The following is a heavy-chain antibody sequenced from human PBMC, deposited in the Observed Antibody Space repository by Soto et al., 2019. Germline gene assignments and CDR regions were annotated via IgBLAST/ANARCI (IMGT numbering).Heavy chain of an antibody. CDR2: IIPVLGTP. Sequence: QVLLVQSSAEVKKPGSSVKVSCKASGCTFTSTAFSWVRQAPGQGLEWMGGIIPVLGTPNYAQKFQARLTVTADASTTTVHMKPSSLRSDDTAVYYCASSAGLDHLLNYYGLNVWGQGTTVT. CDR3: ASSAGLDHLLNYYGLNV. CDR1: GCTFTSTA. D-gene: IGHD6-13*01. V-gene: IGHV1-69*01. J-gene: IGHJ6*02.